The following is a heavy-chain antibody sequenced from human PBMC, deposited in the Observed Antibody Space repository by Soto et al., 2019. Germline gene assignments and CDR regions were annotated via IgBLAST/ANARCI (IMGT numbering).Heavy chain of an antibody. CDR2: IYYSGST. J-gene: IGHJ4*02. D-gene: IGHD2-15*01. CDR3: AGFVVPASRNSDFDY. V-gene: IGHV4-39*01. CDR1: GGSISSSSYY. Sequence: SETLSLTCTVSGGSISSSSYYWGWVRQPPGKGLDWIGNIYYSGSTFYNPSLRSRVTLSVDTSKNQFSLRLNSVTVADTAVYFCAGFVVPASRNSDFDYWGQGTLVTVSS.